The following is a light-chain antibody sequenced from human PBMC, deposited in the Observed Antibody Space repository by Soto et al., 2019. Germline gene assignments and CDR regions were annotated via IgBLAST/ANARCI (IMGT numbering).Light chain of an antibody. CDR2: EVN. V-gene: IGLV2-8*01. J-gene: IGLJ2*01. Sequence: SALTQPPSASGSPGQSVTISCTGTSSDVGGYNYVSWYQQHPGKAPKLMIYEVNKRPSGVPDRFSGSKSGNTASLTVSGLQAEDEAGYYCSSYAGSNNLVFGGGTKVTVL. CDR3: SSYAGSNNLV. CDR1: SSDVGGYNY.